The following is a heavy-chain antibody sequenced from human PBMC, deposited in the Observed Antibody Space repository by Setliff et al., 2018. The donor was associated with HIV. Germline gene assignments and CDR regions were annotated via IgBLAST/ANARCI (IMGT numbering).Heavy chain of an antibody. CDR2: IYYSGST. Sequence: PSETLSLTCTVSGETIRNGFYYWHWMRQPPGKGLEWIGSIYYSGSTHYKSSLKSRVTISVDTSKNQFSLRLNSVTAADTSVYFCARRMPIAGDPFDSWGQGTLVTVSS. J-gene: IGHJ4*02. CDR3: ARRMPIAGDPFDS. V-gene: IGHV4-39*01. CDR1: GETIRNGFYY. D-gene: IGHD2-21*02.